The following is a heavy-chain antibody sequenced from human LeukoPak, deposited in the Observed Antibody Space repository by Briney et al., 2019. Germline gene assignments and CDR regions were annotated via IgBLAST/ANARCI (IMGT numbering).Heavy chain of an antibody. V-gene: IGHV1-18*01. J-gene: IGHJ4*02. Sequence: GASVTVSCTASGYIFASYGVSWVRQAPGQGLEWMGWISAYNGNTNSAQKFQGRVTLTVDTSTSTAYMELGSLRSDDTAVYYCVRDLGLDTVMIFSDYWGQGTLVTVSS. CDR1: GYIFASYG. D-gene: IGHD3/OR15-3a*01. CDR2: ISAYNGNT. CDR3: VRDLGLDTVMIFSDY.